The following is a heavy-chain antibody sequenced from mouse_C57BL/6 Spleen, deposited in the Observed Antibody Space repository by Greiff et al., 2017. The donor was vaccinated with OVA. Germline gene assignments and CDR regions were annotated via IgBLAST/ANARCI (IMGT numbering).Heavy chain of an antibody. CDR2: VWGYGST. CDR1: GFSLTSYG. Sequence: QVQLQQSGPGLVAPSQSLSITCTVSGFSLTSYGVSWVRQPPGKGLEWLGVVWGYGSTNYHSALISRLSISKNNSKSQVFLKLNSLQTDDTATYYCTKKSYPLYAMDYWGQGTSVTVSS. V-gene: IGHV2-3*01. J-gene: IGHJ4*01. D-gene: IGHD6-2*01. CDR3: TKKSYPLYAMDY.